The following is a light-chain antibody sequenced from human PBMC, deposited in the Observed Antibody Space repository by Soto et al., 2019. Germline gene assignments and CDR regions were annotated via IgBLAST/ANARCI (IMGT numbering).Light chain of an antibody. V-gene: IGLV2-14*01. CDR2: EVT. CDR1: SSDVGAYNY. J-gene: IGLJ2*01. Sequence: QSVLTQPASVSGSPGQSITISCSGTSSDVGAYNYVSWFQQYPGKAPKLIIFEVTNRPSGISDRFSGSRSGNTASLTISGLQSGDEADYYCSSSTSSSTPYVVFGGGTKLTVL. CDR3: SSSTSSSTPYVV.